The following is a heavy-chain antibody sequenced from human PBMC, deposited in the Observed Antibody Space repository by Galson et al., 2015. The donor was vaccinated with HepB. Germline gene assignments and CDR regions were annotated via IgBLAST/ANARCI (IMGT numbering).Heavy chain of an antibody. Sequence: SLRLSCAGSGFTFSSYGIHWVRQAPGKALQYVSVISSNGESTYYADSVKGRFTMSRDNSKNTVFLQMSSLRSDGTAVYYCVKTSLVGSDYYYYYGVDVWGQGTTVTVSS. V-gene: IGHV3-64D*06. J-gene: IGHJ6*02. D-gene: IGHD3-10*01. CDR1: GFTFSSYG. CDR2: ISSNGEST. CDR3: VKTSLVGSDYYYYYGVDV.